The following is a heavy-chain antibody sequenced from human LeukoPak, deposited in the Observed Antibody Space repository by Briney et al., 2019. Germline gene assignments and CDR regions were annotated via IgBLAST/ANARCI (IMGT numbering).Heavy chain of an antibody. CDR3: AREGHYDILTGYSPVEYYFYYMDV. J-gene: IGHJ6*03. Sequence: GGSLRLSCEASGFKFSHYGIHWVRRTPGKGLEWVAAISSDGVEKHYADSVKGRFTISRDNSKSTLYLQMNSLRAEDTALYYCAREGHYDILTGYSPVEYYFYYMDVWGKGTTVTVSS. D-gene: IGHD3-9*01. V-gene: IGHV3-30*04. CDR2: ISSDGVEK. CDR1: GFKFSHYG.